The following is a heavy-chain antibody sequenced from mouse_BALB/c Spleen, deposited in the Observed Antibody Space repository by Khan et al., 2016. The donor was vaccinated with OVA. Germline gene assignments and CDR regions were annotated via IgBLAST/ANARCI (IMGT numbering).Heavy chain of an antibody. Sequence: VQLQESGPELVRPGVSVKISCKGSGYTFTDYAMYWVKQSHAKSLEWIGLISTYSGSTNYNQKFKGKATMTVDKSSSTAYMELARLTSEDSAIYYCARPAYDCYYDYWGQGTTLTVSS. CDR3: ARPAYDCYYDY. CDR1: GYTFTDYA. J-gene: IGHJ2*01. V-gene: IGHV1S137*01. CDR2: ISTYSGST. D-gene: IGHD2-3*01.